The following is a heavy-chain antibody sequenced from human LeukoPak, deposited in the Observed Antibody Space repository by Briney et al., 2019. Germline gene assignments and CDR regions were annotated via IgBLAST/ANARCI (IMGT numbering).Heavy chain of an antibody. CDR2: ISNSGGST. CDR3: AKGFSWGSYFDY. V-gene: IGHV3-23*01. D-gene: IGHD7-27*01. CDR1: GFTCSSYA. J-gene: IGHJ4*02. Sequence: PGGSLRLSCAASGFTCSSYAMSWVRQAPGKGLEWVSTISNSGGSTYYSDSVKGRFTISRDNSKNTLFLQMNSLRAEDTAIYYCAKGFSWGSYFDYWGQGTLVTVSS.